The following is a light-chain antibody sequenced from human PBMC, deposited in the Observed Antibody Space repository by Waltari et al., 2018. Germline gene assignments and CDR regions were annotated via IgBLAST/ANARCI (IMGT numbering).Light chain of an antibody. V-gene: IGKV3-11*01. J-gene: IGKJ4*01. CDR2: DAS. CDR3: QQRFTWPPFT. Sequence: IVVTQSPAALSLSPGESATLPCRASQTISTYLPWYQQKPGQAPRLLIYDASKRAPAIPVRFSGSGYGTDFTLTINSLEPEDFAVYYCQQRFTWPPFTFGGGTKIEIK. CDR1: QTISTY.